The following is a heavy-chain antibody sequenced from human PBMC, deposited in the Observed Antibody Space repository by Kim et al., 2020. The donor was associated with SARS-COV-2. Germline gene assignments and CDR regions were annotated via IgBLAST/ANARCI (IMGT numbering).Heavy chain of an antibody. CDR3: ARDTYGMDV. Sequence: RNKYYVESVKGRFTISRDNSKNTLYLQMNSLRAEDTAVYYCARDTYGMDVWGQGTTVTVSS. CDR2: RNK. V-gene: IGHV3-30*01. J-gene: IGHJ6*02.